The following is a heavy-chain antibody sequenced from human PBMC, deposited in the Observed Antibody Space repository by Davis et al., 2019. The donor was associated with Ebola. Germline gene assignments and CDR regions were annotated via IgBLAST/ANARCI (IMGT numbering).Heavy chain of an antibody. Sequence: GESLKISCAASGFTFSSYAMSWVRQAPGKGLEWVSAISGSGGSTYYADSVKGRFTISRDNSKNTLYLQMNSLRAEDTAVYYCASPPSPTDYGGDYWGQGTLVTVSS. J-gene: IGHJ4*02. CDR3: ASPPSPTDYGGDY. D-gene: IGHD4-23*01. CDR2: ISGSGGST. CDR1: GFTFSSYA. V-gene: IGHV3-23*01.